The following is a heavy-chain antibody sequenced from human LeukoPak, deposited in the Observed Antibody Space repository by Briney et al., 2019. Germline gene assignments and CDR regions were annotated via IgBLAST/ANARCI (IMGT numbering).Heavy chain of an antibody. D-gene: IGHD3-10*01. Sequence: SETLSLTCTVSGGSISSYYWGWIRQPPGKGLEWIGYIYYSGSTNYNPSLKSRVTISLDTSKNQFSLKLSSVTAADTAVYYCASLPWGVRGLIIQDFHYWGQGTLVTVSS. CDR3: ASLPWGVRGLIIQDFHY. CDR2: IYYSGST. V-gene: IGHV4-59*12. CDR1: GGSISSYY. J-gene: IGHJ4*02.